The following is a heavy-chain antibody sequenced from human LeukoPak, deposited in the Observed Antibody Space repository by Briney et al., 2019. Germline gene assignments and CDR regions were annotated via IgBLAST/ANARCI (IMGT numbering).Heavy chain of an antibody. Sequence: GASVKVSCKASGYTFSGYYMNWVRQAPGQGLEWMGWINPNSGGTNSAVKFQGRVTMTRDTSTSTVYMELSSLRSEDTAVYYCARDLSTVVTKIDYWGQGTLVTVSS. CDR3: ARDLSTVVTKIDY. V-gene: IGHV1-2*02. CDR1: GYTFSGYY. J-gene: IGHJ4*02. D-gene: IGHD4-23*01. CDR2: INPNSGGT.